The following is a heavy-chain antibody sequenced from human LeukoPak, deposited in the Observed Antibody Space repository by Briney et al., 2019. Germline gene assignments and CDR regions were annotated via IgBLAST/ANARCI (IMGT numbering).Heavy chain of an antibody. CDR3: AKDFIMITFGGVIPFGY. CDR2: ISGSGGST. CDR1: GFTFSSYG. V-gene: IGHV3-23*01. D-gene: IGHD3-16*02. J-gene: IGHJ4*02. Sequence: GGSLRLSRAASGFTFSSYGMSWVRQAPGKGLEWVSAISGSGGSTYYADSVKGRFTISRDNSKNTLYLQMNSLRAEDTAVYYRAKDFIMITFGGVIPFGYWGQGTLVTVSS.